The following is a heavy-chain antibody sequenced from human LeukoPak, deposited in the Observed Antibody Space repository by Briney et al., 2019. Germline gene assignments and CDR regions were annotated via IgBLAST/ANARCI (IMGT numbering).Heavy chain of an antibody. CDR2: IYYSGSN. J-gene: IGHJ4*02. CDR1: GGSISSYY. CDR3: ARWDYYGSGRIDY. V-gene: IGHV4-59*01. D-gene: IGHD3-10*01. Sequence: SETLSLTCTVSGGSISSYYWSWIRQPPGKGREWIGYIYYSGSNNYNPSLKSRVTISVDTSKNQFSLKLSSVTAADTAVYYCARWDYYGSGRIDYWGQGTLVTVSS.